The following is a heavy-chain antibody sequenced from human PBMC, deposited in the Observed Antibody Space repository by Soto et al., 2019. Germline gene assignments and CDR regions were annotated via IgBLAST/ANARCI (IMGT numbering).Heavy chain of an antibody. CDR3: ARVAEDIVVVPPFNY. Sequence: ASVKVYCKASGYTFTNYAMHWVRQAPGQRLEWMGWINAGNGNTKYSQKFQGRVTITRDTSASTAYVELSSLRSEDTAVYYCARVAEDIVVVPPFNYWGQGTLVTVSS. CDR2: INAGNGNT. J-gene: IGHJ4*02. V-gene: IGHV1-3*01. CDR1: GYTFTNYA. D-gene: IGHD2-2*01.